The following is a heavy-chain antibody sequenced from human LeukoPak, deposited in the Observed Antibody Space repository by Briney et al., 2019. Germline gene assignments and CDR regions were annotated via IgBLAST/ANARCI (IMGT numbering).Heavy chain of an antibody. Sequence: SETLSLTCTVSGGSISSYNWSWIRQPPGKGLEWIGNIYNSGGTNYNPSLKSRVTTSVDTSKNQFSLKLTSVTAADTAVYYCARYRGNSNGGFDPWGQGTLVTVSS. D-gene: IGHD4-23*01. V-gene: IGHV4-59*01. CDR2: IYNSGGT. CDR3: ARYRGNSNGGFDP. J-gene: IGHJ5*02. CDR1: GGSISSYN.